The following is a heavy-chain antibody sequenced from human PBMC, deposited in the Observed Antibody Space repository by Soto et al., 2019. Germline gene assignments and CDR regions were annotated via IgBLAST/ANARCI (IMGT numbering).Heavy chain of an antibody. V-gene: IGHV4-31*03. D-gene: IGHD2-15*01. Sequence: PSETLSLTCTVSGGSISSAGHYCSWIRQHPAKGLEWIGYIYYSGSTYYNPSLKSRVTISVDTSKNQFSLKLASVTAAATAVYYCGSDHRWSDYYYGMDVWGQGTTVTVSS. CDR1: GGSISSAGHY. CDR3: GSDHRWSDYYYGMDV. J-gene: IGHJ6*02. CDR2: IYYSGST.